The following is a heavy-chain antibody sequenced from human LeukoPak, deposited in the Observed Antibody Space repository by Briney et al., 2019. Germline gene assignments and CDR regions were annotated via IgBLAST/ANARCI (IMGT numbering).Heavy chain of an antibody. D-gene: IGHD3-10*01. V-gene: IGHV1-69*13. CDR2: IIPIFGTA. CDR3: ARAPMVRGVIPHFDY. Sequence: SVKVSCKASGGTFSSYAISWVRQAPGQGLEWMGGIIPIFGTANYAQKFQGRVTITADESTSTAYMELSSLRSEDTAVYYCARAPMVRGVIPHFDYWGQGTLVTVSS. J-gene: IGHJ4*02. CDR1: GGTFSSYA.